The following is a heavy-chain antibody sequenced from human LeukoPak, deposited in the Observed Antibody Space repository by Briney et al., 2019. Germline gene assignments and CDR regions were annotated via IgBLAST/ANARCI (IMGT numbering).Heavy chain of an antibody. CDR3: TRMTTVHDY. J-gene: IGHJ4*02. Sequence: KPSETLSLTCAVSGVSFNDFYWLWVRQTPGKGLEWIGEINHSGYTNDSPSLKSRVTISIDTSRNQFSLNLRSVTAADTGFYYCTRMTTVHDYWGQGTLVTVSS. CDR2: INHSGYT. D-gene: IGHD4-17*01. V-gene: IGHV4-34*01. CDR1: GVSFNDFY.